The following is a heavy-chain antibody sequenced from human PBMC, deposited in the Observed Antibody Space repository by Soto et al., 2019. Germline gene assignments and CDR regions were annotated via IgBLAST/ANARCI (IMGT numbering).Heavy chain of an antibody. CDR3: ARDFLGSSWMGGFDY. CDR2: IYYSGST. J-gene: IGHJ4*02. Sequence: PSETLSLTCTVSGGSISSYYWSWIRQPPGKGLEWIGYIYYSGSTNYNPSLKSRVTISVDTSKNQFSLKLSSVTAADTAVYYCARDFLGSSWMGGFDYWGQGTLVTVSS. V-gene: IGHV4-59*01. CDR1: GGSISSYY. D-gene: IGHD6-13*01.